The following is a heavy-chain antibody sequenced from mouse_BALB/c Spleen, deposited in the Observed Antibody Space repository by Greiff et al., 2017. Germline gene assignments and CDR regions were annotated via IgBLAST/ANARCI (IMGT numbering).Heavy chain of an antibody. CDR1: GYAFSSYW. Sequence: VQVVESGAELVRPGSSVKISCKASGYAFSSYWMNWVKQRPGQGLEWIGQIYPGDGDTNYNGKFKGKATLTADKSSSTAYMQLSSLTSEDSAVYFCARIYDGYYDYWGQGTTLTVSS. J-gene: IGHJ2*01. CDR3: ARIYDGYYDY. D-gene: IGHD2-3*01. CDR2: IYPGDGDT. V-gene: IGHV1-80*01.